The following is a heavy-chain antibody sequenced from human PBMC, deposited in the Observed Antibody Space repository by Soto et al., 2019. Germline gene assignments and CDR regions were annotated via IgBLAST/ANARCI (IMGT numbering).Heavy chain of an antibody. CDR2: IYRSGST. Sequence: SETLSLTCAVSGGSISSSNWWSWVRQPPGKGLEWIGEIYRSGSTNYNPSLKSRVTISVDKSKNQFSLKLSSVTAADTAVYYCARGYSSSWYDPEYYFDYWGQGTLVTVSS. CDR3: ARGYSSSWYDPEYYFDY. V-gene: IGHV4-4*02. CDR1: GGSISSSNW. D-gene: IGHD6-13*01. J-gene: IGHJ4*02.